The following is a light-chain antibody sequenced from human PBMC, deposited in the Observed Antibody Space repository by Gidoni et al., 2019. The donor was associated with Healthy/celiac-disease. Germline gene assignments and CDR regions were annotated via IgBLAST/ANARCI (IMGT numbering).Light chain of an antibody. J-gene: IGKJ5*01. CDR3: QQYNNWPPIT. CDR1: QSVSSN. Sequence: ERVMTQYPATLSVSPGERATLSCRASQSVSSNLAWYQQKPGQAPRLLIYAASTRATGIPARFSGSGSGTEFTLTISSLQSEDFAVYYCQQYNNWPPITFGQGTRLEIK. CDR2: AAS. V-gene: IGKV3-15*01.